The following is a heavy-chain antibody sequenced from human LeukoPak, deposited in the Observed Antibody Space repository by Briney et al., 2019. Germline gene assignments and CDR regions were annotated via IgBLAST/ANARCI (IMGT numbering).Heavy chain of an antibody. D-gene: IGHD5-18*01. CDR1: GYTLTSYY. Sequence: GASVKVSCKASGYTLTSYYMHWVRQAPGQGLEWIGIINPSGGSTSYAQKFQGRVTMTRDTSTSTVYMELSSLRSEDTAVYYCARDRKGYSYGNDAFDIWGQGTMVTVSS. CDR2: INPSGGST. V-gene: IGHV1-46*01. J-gene: IGHJ3*02. CDR3: ARDRKGYSYGNDAFDI.